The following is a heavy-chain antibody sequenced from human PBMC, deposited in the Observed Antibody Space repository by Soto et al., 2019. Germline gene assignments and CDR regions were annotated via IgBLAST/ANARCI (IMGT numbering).Heavy chain of an antibody. CDR2: ISGSGGST. CDR1: GFTFSSYA. D-gene: IGHD2-21*01. J-gene: IGHJ4*02. Sequence: GGSLRLSCAASGFTFSSYAMSWVRQAPGKGLEWVSAISGSGGSTYYADSVKGRFTISRDNSKNTLYLQMNSLRAEDAAVYYCAKGLFPLGYFDYWGQGTLVTVSS. V-gene: IGHV3-23*01. CDR3: AKGLFPLGYFDY.